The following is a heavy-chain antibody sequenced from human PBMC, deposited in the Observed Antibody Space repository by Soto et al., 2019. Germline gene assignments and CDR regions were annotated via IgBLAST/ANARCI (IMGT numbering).Heavy chain of an antibody. J-gene: IGHJ3*02. D-gene: IGHD3-9*01. CDR2: IKSKTDGGTT. CDR1: GFTFSNAW. Sequence: GGSLRLSCAASGFTFSNAWMNWVRQAPGKGLEWVGRIKSKTDGGTTEYAAPVKGRFTISRDDSKNTLYLQRNSLKTEDTAVYYCTTALRYFDWLLKNLDAFDIWGQGTMVTVSS. V-gene: IGHV3-15*07. CDR3: TTALRYFDWLLKNLDAFDI.